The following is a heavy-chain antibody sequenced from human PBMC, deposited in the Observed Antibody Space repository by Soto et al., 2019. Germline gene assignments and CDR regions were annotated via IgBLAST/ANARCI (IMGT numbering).Heavy chain of an antibody. D-gene: IGHD3-3*01. Sequence: QVHLVASGGGVVQPGGSLRLSCAASGFTINRNDMYWVRQAPGKGLEWVAVMSFDGNHQHYADSVKGRFTISRDNSKNTLSLEKNSLRRDDTAVYYCASCERFPRVGVDYYALDVWGQGTTVIVSS. J-gene: IGHJ6*02. CDR3: ASCERFPRVGVDYYALDV. CDR1: GFTINRND. V-gene: IGHV3-30*03. CDR2: MSFDGNHQ.